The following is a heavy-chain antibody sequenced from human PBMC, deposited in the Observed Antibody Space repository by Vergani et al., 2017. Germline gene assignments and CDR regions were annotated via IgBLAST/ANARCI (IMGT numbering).Heavy chain of an antibody. V-gene: IGHV3-23*01. CDR1: GFTFRRYA. Sequence: EVQLLESGGGLVQPGGSLRLSCAASGFTFRRYAMSWVRPAPGKGLEWVSAISGTGGSTYYADTVKGRFTISRDTSKITLYLQMNSLRAEDTAVYYCAKALYDDSSGHSLDYWGQGTLVTVSS. J-gene: IGHJ4*02. CDR3: AKALYDDSSGHSLDY. D-gene: IGHD3-22*01. CDR2: ISGTGGST.